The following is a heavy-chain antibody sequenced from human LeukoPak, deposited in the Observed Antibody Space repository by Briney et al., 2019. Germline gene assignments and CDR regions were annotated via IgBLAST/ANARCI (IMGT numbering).Heavy chain of an antibody. CDR2: IDAGGGST. D-gene: IGHD6-13*01. CDR1: GFTFSSFA. Sequence: GGSLRLSCTASGFTFSSFAMNWVRQAPGKGLAWVSTIDAGGGSTYFADSVKGRFTISRDNAKNSLYLQMNSLRAEDTAVYYCARDRASYSSSWYTFDYWGQGTLVTVSS. CDR3: ARDRASYSSSWYTFDY. V-gene: IGHV3-23*01. J-gene: IGHJ4*02.